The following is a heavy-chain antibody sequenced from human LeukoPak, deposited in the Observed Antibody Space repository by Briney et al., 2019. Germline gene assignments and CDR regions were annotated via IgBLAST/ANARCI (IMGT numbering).Heavy chain of an antibody. J-gene: IGHJ4*02. CDR2: IYYSGST. V-gene: IGHV4-30-4*01. CDR1: GGSISSGDYY. Sequence: SETLSLTCTVSGGSISSGDYYWSWIRRPPGKGLEWIGYIYYSGSTYYNPSLKSRVTISVDTSKNQFSLKLSSVTAADTAVYYCARVYSSGWFDYWGQGTLVTVSS. CDR3: ARVYSSGWFDY. D-gene: IGHD6-19*01.